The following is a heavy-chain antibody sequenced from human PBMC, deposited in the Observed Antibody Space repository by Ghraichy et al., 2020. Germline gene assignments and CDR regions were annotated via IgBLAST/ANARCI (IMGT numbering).Heavy chain of an antibody. V-gene: IGHV3-30*03. D-gene: IGHD6-13*01. Sequence: LSLTCAASGFIFSGSGMHWVRQAPGKGLEWVAVISYEGSDKYYADSVKGRFTISRDNSKNTLFLQMNSLRAEDTAVYFCATASSSWPRYFDYWGQGTLVTVSS. CDR1: GFIFSGSG. J-gene: IGHJ4*02. CDR3: ATASSSWPRYFDY. CDR2: ISYEGSDK.